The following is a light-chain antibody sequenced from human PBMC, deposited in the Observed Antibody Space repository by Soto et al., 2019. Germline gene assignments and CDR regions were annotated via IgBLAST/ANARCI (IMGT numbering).Light chain of an antibody. CDR2: GAS. J-gene: IGKJ1*01. CDR3: QQYNNWPRT. CDR1: ESVSSN. V-gene: IGKV3-15*01. Sequence: EIVMTQSPATLSVSPGARATLSCRASESVSSNLAWYQQKPGQAPRLLSYGASTRATGIPARFSGSGSGTEFTLPISSLQSEDLAVYYCQQYNNWPRTVGQGTKVEIK.